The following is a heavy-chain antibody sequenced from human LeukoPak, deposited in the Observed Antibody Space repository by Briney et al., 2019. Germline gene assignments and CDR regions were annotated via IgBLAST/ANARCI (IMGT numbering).Heavy chain of an antibody. V-gene: IGHV4-38-2*01. D-gene: IGHD1-26*01. CDR2: IYHSGST. J-gene: IGHJ4*02. Sequence: SETLSLTCAVSGYSISSGYYWGWIRQPPGKGLEWIGSIYHSGSTYYNPSHKSRVTISVDTSKNQFSLKLSSVTAADTAVYYCARHDRPPTWDFDYWGQGTLVTVSS. CDR3: ARHDRPPTWDFDY. CDR1: GYSISSGYY.